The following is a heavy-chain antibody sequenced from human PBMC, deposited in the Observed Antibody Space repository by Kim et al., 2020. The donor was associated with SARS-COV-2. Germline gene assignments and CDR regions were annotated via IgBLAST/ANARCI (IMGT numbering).Heavy chain of an antibody. V-gene: IGHV4-59*08. D-gene: IGHD6-13*01. Sequence: LKSRVTISVDTSKNQFSLKLSSVTAADTAGYYCARQSVSSWYGQISEFDYWGQGTLVTVSS. CDR3: ARQSVSSWYGQISEFDY. J-gene: IGHJ4*02.